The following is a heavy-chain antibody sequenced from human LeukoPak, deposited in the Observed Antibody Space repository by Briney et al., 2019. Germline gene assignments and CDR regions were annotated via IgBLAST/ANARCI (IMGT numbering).Heavy chain of an antibody. D-gene: IGHD1-26*01. CDR1: GYTFTGYY. CDR3: ASLTVGATLFDY. CDR2: INPSGGST. J-gene: IGHJ4*02. V-gene: IGHV1-46*01. Sequence: GASVKVSCKASGYTFTGYYMHWVRQAPGQGLEWMGIINPSGGSTSYAQKFQGRVTMTRDTSTSTVYMELSSLRSEDTAVYYCASLTVGATLFDYWGQGTLVTVSS.